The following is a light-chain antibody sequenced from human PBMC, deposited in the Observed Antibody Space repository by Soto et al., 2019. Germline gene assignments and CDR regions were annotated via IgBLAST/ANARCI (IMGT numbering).Light chain of an antibody. V-gene: IGKV3-20*01. Sequence: EIVLTQSPGTLSLSPGERATLSCRASQSVSSSYLAWYQQKPGQAPRLLIYGASSRATGIPARFSGSGSGTYFTLTISRLEPEGLAVYYCQQPRGLTFGGGTKVEIK. CDR1: QSVSSSY. CDR2: GAS. J-gene: IGKJ4*01. CDR3: QQPRGLT.